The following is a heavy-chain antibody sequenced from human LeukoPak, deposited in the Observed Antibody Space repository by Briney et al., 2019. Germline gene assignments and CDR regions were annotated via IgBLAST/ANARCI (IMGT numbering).Heavy chain of an antibody. Sequence: SETLSLTCAVYGGSFSGYYWSWIRQPPGRGLEGIGEINHSGSTNYNPSLKSRVTISVDTSKNQFSLKLSSVTAADTAVYYCASESIAAAGTSTFDYWGQGTLVTVSS. D-gene: IGHD6-13*01. CDR3: ASESIAAAGTSTFDY. CDR1: GGSFSGYY. CDR2: INHSGST. J-gene: IGHJ4*02. V-gene: IGHV4-34*01.